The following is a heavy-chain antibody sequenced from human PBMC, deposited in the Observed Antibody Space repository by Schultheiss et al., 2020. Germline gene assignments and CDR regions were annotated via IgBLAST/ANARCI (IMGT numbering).Heavy chain of an antibody. CDR3: ARVQNSSGWFRLRYYYGMDV. CDR1: GYSISSGYY. Sequence: ESLKISCAVSGYSISSGYYWGWIRQPPGKGLEWIGSIYHSGSTYYNPSLKSRVTISVDTSKNQFSLKLSSVTAADTAVYYCARVQNSSGWFRLRYYYGMDVWGQGTTVTVSS. D-gene: IGHD6-19*01. J-gene: IGHJ6*02. CDR2: IYHSGST. V-gene: IGHV4-38-2*01.